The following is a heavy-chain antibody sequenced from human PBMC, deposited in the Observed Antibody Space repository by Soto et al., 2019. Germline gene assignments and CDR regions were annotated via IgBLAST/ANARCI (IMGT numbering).Heavy chain of an antibody. CDR1: GFTFSNAW. Sequence: EVQLVESGGGLVKPGGSLRLSCAASGFTFSNAWMNWVRQAPGKGLEWVGRIKSKTDGGTTDYAAPVKGRFTISRDDSKNTLYLQMNSLKTEDTAVYYCTTDLRGQWPTIPLRSNWGQGTLVTVSS. J-gene: IGHJ4*02. V-gene: IGHV3-15*07. CDR3: TTDLRGQWPTIPLRSN. D-gene: IGHD6-19*01. CDR2: IKSKTDGGTT.